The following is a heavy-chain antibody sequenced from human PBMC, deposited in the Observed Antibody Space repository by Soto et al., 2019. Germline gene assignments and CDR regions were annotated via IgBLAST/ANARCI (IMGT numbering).Heavy chain of an antibody. V-gene: IGHV4-59*08. Sequence: QVQLQESGPGLVKPSETLSLTCTVSGGSISSYYWSWIRQPPGKGLEWIGYIYYSGSTNYNPSAESRVTISVGTSKDRFSVKLSSVTAADTAVYYCARRWGGVCDIGGQGTMVTVSS. CDR2: IYYSGST. CDR1: GGSISSYY. J-gene: IGHJ3*02. D-gene: IGHD1-26*01. CDR3: ARRWGGVCDI.